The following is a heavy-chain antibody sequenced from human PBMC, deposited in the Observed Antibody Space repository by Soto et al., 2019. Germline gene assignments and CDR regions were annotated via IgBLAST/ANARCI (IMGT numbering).Heavy chain of an antibody. CDR3: ARGGRLLWFGEPPHANWFDP. J-gene: IGHJ5*02. V-gene: IGHV4-59*01. CDR2: IYYSGST. CDR1: GGSISSYY. D-gene: IGHD3-10*01. Sequence: QVQLRESGPGLVKPSETLSLTCTVSGGSISSYYWSWIRQPPGKGLEWIGYIYYSGSTNYNPSLKSRVTISVDTSKNQFSLKLSSVTAADTAVYYCARGGRLLWFGEPPHANWFDPWGQGTLVTVSS.